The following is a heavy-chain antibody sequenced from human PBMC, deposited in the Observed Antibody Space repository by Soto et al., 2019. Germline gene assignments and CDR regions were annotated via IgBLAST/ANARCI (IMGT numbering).Heavy chain of an antibody. CDR2: ISYSGST. CDR1: GGSVNSVSYY. V-gene: IGHV4-61*01. CDR3: ARVSGYGDDNLDYYGMDV. Sequence: QVQLQESGPGLVKPSETLSLTCTVSGGSVNSVSYYWTWIRQPPGKGLECIGYISYSGSTYYNPSLASRVTISVDTAKNQFSLKLRSVTAADTAVYYCARVSGYGDDNLDYYGMDVWGQGTKVTV. D-gene: IGHD4-17*01. J-gene: IGHJ6*02.